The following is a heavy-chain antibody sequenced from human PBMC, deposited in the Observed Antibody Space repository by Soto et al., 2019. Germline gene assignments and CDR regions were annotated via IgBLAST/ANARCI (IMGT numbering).Heavy chain of an antibody. V-gene: IGHV4-61*01. J-gene: IGHJ4*02. CDR2: IYYGGGT. CDR1: GGSISSSSYY. Sequence: SETLSLTCTVSGGSISSSSYYWNWIRQPPGKGLEWIGDIYYGGGTNYNPSLKSRVTLSVDTSKNQFSLKLSSVTAADTAVYYCASQYYYDSSGSQTFDYWGQGTLVTVSS. CDR3: ASQYYYDSSGSQTFDY. D-gene: IGHD3-22*01.